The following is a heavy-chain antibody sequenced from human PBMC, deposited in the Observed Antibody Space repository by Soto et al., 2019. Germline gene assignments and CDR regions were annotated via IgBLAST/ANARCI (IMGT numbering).Heavy chain of an antibody. J-gene: IGHJ6*02. CDR1: GGSISGYY. CDR2: IYTSEST. V-gene: IGHV4-4*07. D-gene: IGHD2-2*01. CDR3: ARISTYNYYGIDV. Sequence: QVQLQESGPGLVKPSETLSLTCSVSGGSISGYYWSWIRQPAGKGLEWIGRIYTSESTNYNPSLKSRVTMSVATSKNQFSLKLNSVTAADTAVYYCARISTYNYYGIDVWGQGTTVTVSS.